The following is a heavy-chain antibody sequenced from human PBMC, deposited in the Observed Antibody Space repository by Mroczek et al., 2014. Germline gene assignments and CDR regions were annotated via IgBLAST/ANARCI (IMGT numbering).Heavy chain of an antibody. V-gene: IGHV1-8*01. Sequence: QVQLVESGAEVKKPGASVKVSCKASGYTFTSYDINWVRQATGQGLEWMGWMNPNSGNTGYAQKFQGRVTMTRNTSISTAYMELSSLRSEDTAVYYCARTRRYSSGWYNQRVNWFDPWGQGTPGH. CDR1: GYTFTSYD. CDR2: MNPNSGNT. CDR3: ARTRRYSSGWYNQRVNWFDP. D-gene: IGHD6-19*01. J-gene: IGHJ5*02.